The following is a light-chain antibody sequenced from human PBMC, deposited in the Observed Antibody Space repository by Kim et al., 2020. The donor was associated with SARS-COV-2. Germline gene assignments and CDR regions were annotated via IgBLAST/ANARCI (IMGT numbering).Light chain of an antibody. CDR1: QGISTN. Sequence: DIQMTQSPSSLSASLGDRVTITCRASQGISTNVAWFQQKPGKAPKSLIYGASTLQGGVPSRFSGSGSGREFILTISSLQPDDFAIYFCQQYNSHPITFGQGTRLGIK. J-gene: IGKJ5*01. CDR2: GAS. CDR3: QQYNSHPIT. V-gene: IGKV1-16*01.